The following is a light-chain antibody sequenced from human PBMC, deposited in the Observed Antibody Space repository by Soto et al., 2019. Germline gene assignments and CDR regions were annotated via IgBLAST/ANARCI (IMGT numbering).Light chain of an antibody. Sequence: EIVMTQSPATLSGSQRERVTLSCRASQSAISNLAWYQQKPGQTPRLLIYDASTRATDIPARFSGSGSGTDFTLTIRSLQPEDFATYYCQQSYTTPLTFGGGTKVDIK. CDR1: QSAISN. V-gene: IGKV3-15*01. CDR2: DAS. CDR3: QQSYTTPLT. J-gene: IGKJ4*01.